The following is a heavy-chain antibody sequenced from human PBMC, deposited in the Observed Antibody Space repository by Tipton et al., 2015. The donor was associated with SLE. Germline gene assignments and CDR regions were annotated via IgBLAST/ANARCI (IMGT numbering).Heavy chain of an antibody. CDR3: ARENHIAAAAGGYFDY. D-gene: IGHD6-13*01. J-gene: IGHJ4*02. CDR2: IYHSGST. V-gene: IGHV4-4*02. Sequence: TLSLTCAVSGGSISSSNWWSWVRQPPGKGLEWIGEIYHSGSTNYNPSLKSRVTISVDKSKNQFSLKLSSVTAADTAAYYCARENHIAAAAGGYFDYWGQGTLVTVSS. CDR1: GGSISSSNW.